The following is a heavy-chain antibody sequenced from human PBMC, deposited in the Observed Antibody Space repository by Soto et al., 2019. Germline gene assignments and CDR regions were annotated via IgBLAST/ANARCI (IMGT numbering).Heavy chain of an antibody. D-gene: IGHD4-17*01. J-gene: IGHJ4*03. CDR1: GYIFTGYF. CDR2: ITPNSGDT. V-gene: IGHV1-2*06. Sequence: QVRLVQSGAEVKKAGASVKVSCKTSGYIFTGYFIHWVRQTPGQGLQWMGRITPNSGDTNYGQTLQGRGTFTTDTSTSTAYMELSGLRSDDTALYDCVRWGYGSNSLEFWGQGTLGTVSS. CDR3: VRWGYGSNSLEF.